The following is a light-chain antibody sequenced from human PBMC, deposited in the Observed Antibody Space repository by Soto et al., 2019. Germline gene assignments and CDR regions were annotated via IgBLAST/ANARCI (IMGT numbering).Light chain of an antibody. V-gene: IGKV3-15*01. CDR1: QSVSSK. Sequence: VIMKCPATLPVSPGGGATLSCRASQSVSSKLAWYQQKPGQAPRLLIYGASTRATGIPARFSGSGSGTELTLIICSLQSEDAAVYCCQQYKSLWWTFGQGTKVDIK. CDR2: GAS. J-gene: IGKJ1*01. CDR3: QQYKSLWWT.